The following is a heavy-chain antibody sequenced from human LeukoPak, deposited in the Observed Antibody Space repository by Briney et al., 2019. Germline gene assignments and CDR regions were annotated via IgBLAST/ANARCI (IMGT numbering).Heavy chain of an antibody. CDR3: AREGVGITTYFDY. D-gene: IGHD1-1*01. V-gene: IGHV3-53*01. Sequence: GGSLRLSCAASGFTVNSNYMSWVRQAPGKGLEWVSVLYSDGKTFYADSVRGRFTISRDNSKNTLYLQMNSLRVEDTAVYYCAREGVGITTYFDYWGQGTLVTVSS. CDR1: GFTVNSNY. CDR2: LYSDGKT. J-gene: IGHJ4*02.